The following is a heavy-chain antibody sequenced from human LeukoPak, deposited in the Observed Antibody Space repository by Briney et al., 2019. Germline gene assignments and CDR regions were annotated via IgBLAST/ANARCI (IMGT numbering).Heavy chain of an antibody. CDR3: ARNIVATIIFDS. D-gene: IGHD5-12*01. Sequence: ASVKVSCKASGYIFTDYALHWVRQAPGQRLEWMGWINTGNGDTKYSQKFQGRVTITRDTSASTAYMELSSLTSEDTNVYYCARNIVATIIFDSWGQGTLVTVSS. CDR2: INTGNGDT. J-gene: IGHJ4*02. CDR1: GYIFTDYA. V-gene: IGHV1-3*04.